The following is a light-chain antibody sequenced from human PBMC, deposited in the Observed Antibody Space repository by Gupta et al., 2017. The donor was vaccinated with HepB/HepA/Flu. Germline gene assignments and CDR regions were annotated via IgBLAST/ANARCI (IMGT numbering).Light chain of an antibody. V-gene: IGKV1-5*03. CDR3: QRYSDYSWT. J-gene: IGKJ1*01. CDR1: QSVSNW. CDR2: TAS. Sequence: DIQMTQSPSTLSASLGDRVTIPCRATQSVSNWLAWYQQKPGKAPKLLIYTASNSASGLPSRFSGSSSATDFPLTISILPPDDFATYYCQRYSDYSWTFGPGTRVEI.